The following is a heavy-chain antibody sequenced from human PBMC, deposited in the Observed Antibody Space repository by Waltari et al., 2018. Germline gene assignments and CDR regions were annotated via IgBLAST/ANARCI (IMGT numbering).Heavy chain of an antibody. CDR2: INPNTGDT. J-gene: IGHJ4*02. CDR1: GYTFTGYT. CDR3: ARREHFGDSLDY. V-gene: IGHV1-2*06. D-gene: IGHD3-16*01. Sequence: QVQLVQSGAEVNKPGASVRVSCQACGYTFTGYTIHWARQAPGQGLEWMGRINPNTGDTKFAQNFRVRVTMTRDTSISTAYMELSGLRSDDTAMYFCARREHFGDSLDYWGQGTLVAVSS.